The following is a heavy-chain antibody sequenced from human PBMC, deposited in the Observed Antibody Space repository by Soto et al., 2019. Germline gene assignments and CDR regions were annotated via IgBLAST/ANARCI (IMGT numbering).Heavy chain of an antibody. V-gene: IGHV3-33*01. Sequence: GGSLRLSCAASGFTFSSYGMHWVRQAPGKGLEWVAVIWYDGSNKYYADSVKGRFTISRDNSKNTLYLQMNSLRVEDTAVYYCARPMVYAYYAFDIWGQGTMVTVSS. CDR1: GFTFSSYG. J-gene: IGHJ3*02. CDR3: ARPMVYAYYAFDI. D-gene: IGHD2-8*01. CDR2: IWYDGSNK.